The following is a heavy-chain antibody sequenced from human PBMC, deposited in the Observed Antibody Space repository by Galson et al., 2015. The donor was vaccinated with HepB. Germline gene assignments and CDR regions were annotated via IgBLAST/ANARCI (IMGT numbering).Heavy chain of an antibody. J-gene: IGHJ4*02. CDR2: IIPILGIA. Sequence: SVKVSCKASGGTFSSYTISWVRQAPGQGLEWMGRIIPILGIANYAQKFQGRVTITADKSTSTAYMELSSLRSEDTAVYYCAREYVVGATTRGDHFDYWGQGTLVTVSS. CDR1: GGTFSSYT. V-gene: IGHV1-69*04. CDR3: AREYVVGATTRGDHFDY. D-gene: IGHD1-26*01.